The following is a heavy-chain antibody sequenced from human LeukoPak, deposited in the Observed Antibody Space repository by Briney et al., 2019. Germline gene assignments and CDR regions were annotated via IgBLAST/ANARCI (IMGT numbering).Heavy chain of an antibody. J-gene: IGHJ5*02. V-gene: IGHV1-8*03. D-gene: IGHD3-10*01. CDR2: MNPNSGNT. CDR1: GYTFTSYD. Sequence: ASVKVSCTASGYTFTSYDINWVRQATGQGLEWMGWMNPNSGNTGYAQKFQGRVTITRNTSISTAYMELSSLRSEDTAVYYCARAQRMGRYSYYYGSGSLYNWFDPWGQGTLVTVSS. CDR3: ARAQRMGRYSYYYGSGSLYNWFDP.